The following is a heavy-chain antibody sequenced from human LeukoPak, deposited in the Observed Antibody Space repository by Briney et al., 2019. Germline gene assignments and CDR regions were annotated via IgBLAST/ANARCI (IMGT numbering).Heavy chain of an antibody. J-gene: IGHJ3*02. D-gene: IGHD1-1*01. V-gene: IGHV4-4*07. CDR3: VREDATTGAFDN. CDR1: GGSISNYH. Sequence: SETLSLTCTVSGGSISNYHWSWIRQPAGKALEWLGRMYSSGSTSYNSSLKSRVTMSIDTSKNQFSLNLSSVTAAVTAVYYCVREDATTGAFDNWGQGTMVTVS. CDR2: MYSSGST.